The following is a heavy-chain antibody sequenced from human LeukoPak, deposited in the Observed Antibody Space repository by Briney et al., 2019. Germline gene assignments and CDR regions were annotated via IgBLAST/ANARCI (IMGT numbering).Heavy chain of an antibody. V-gene: IGHV1-2*02. J-gene: IGHJ4*02. D-gene: IGHD4-23*01. CDR3: ARDLRPASTGVIPGEFDF. CDR2: INPNTGGT. CDR1: GYTFTSYY. Sequence: ASVKVSCKASGYTFTSYYMHWVRQPPGQGLEWMGWINPNTGGTNFAQRFQGRVTMTRDMSIRTTYMELSRLTSDDTAVYYCARDLRPASTGVIPGEFDFWAQGTLVTVSS.